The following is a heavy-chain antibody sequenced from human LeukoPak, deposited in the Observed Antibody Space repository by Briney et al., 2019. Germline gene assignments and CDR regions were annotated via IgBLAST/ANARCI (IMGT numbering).Heavy chain of an antibody. V-gene: IGHV4-30-4*07. Sequence: SETLSLTCAVSGGSISSGGYSWIWIRQPPGKGLEWIGYIYYSGSTYYNPSLKSRVTISVDTSKNQFSLKLSSVTAADTAVYYCARENIVARAVDYWGQGTLVTVSS. CDR2: IYYSGST. CDR1: GGSISSGGYS. J-gene: IGHJ4*02. CDR3: ARENIVARAVDY. D-gene: IGHD5-12*01.